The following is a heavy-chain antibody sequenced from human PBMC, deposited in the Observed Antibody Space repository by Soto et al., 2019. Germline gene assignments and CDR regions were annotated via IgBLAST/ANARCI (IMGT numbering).Heavy chain of an antibody. D-gene: IGHD3-22*01. Sequence: GGSLRLSCAASGFTFSSYAMSWVRQAPGKGLEWVSTISGSGARTFYADSVKGRFTISSDNSKNTLYLQMSSLRAEDTAIFYCAKYCGLYYDIRGFYAFFAYGGKGTPVPVS. J-gene: IGHJ4*02. V-gene: IGHV3-23*01. CDR3: AKYCGLYYDIRGFYAFFAY. CDR2: ISGSGART. CDR1: GFTFSSYA.